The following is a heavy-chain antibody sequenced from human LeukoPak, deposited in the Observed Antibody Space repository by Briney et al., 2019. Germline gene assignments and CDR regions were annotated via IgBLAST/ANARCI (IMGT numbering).Heavy chain of an antibody. V-gene: IGHV1-18*01. CDR2: ISAYNGNT. CDR3: ARDRNYDILTGSDY. CDR1: GYTFTSYG. Sequence: ASVKVSCKASGYTFTSYGISWVRQAPGQGLEWMGWISAYNGNTNYAQKFQGRVTMTTDTSTSTAYMELRSLRSDDTAVYYCARDRNYDILTGSDYWGQGTLVTVSS. D-gene: IGHD3-9*01. J-gene: IGHJ4*02.